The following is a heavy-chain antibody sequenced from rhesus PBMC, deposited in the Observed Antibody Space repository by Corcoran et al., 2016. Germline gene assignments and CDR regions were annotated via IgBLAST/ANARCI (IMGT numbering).Heavy chain of an antibody. Sequence: QVQLQESGPGLVKPSETLSLTCTVSGASISSNWGSWIRQPPGKGLEWIGEINGNSGSTTSNPPLKSRVTISKDASKNQFSLKLSSVTAADTAVYYCARDGLYSGSRDAFDFWGQGLRVTVSS. CDR2: INGNSGST. D-gene: IGHD6-25*01. CDR3: ARDGLYSGSRDAFDF. CDR1: GASISSNW. J-gene: IGHJ3*01. V-gene: IGHV4-80*01.